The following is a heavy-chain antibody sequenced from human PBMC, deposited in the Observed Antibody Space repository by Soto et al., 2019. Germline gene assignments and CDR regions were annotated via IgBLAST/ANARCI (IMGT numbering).Heavy chain of an antibody. Sequence: GGSLRLSCAASGFTFNIYAMSWVRQAPGKGLEWVSAISGSGGGTYYADSVKGRFTISRDNSNNTLYLQMSSLRAEDTAVYYCAKCGYDSSGYYYFSLVDYWGQGTLVTVSS. CDR3: AKCGYDSSGYYYFSLVDY. D-gene: IGHD3-22*01. CDR2: ISGSGGGT. J-gene: IGHJ4*02. CDR1: GFTFNIYA. V-gene: IGHV3-23*01.